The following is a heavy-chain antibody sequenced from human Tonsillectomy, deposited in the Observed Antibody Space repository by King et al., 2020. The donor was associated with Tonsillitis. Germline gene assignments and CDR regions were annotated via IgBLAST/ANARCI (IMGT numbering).Heavy chain of an antibody. J-gene: IGHJ4*02. CDR2: IYYSGST. D-gene: IGHD3-16*01. CDR1: GGSISSYY. V-gene: IGHV4-59*01. CDR3: ARGRGGAVDY. Sequence: VPLQESGPGLVKPSETLSLTCTVSGGSISSYYWSWIRQPPGKGLEWIGYIYYSGSTNYNPSLKSRVTISVDTSKNQFSLKLSSVTAADTAVYYCARGRGGAVDYWGQGTLVTVSS.